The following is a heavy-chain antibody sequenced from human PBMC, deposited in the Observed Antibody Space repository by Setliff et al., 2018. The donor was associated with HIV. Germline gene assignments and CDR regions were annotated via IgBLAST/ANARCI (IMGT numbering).Heavy chain of an antibody. J-gene: IGHJ4*02. CDR2: ISHSGNT. CDR1: GGSISSNSDH. D-gene: IGHD3-22*01. CDR3: ARDPHYYDSSGHYSYFYFDF. Sequence: SETLSLTCTVSGGSISSNSDHWGWIRQPPGKGLEWIGGISHSGNTYYNPSLQSRVAISLDMSKNQFSLKLNSVSAADTAVYYCARDPHYYDSSGHYSYFYFDFWGLGMRVTVSS. V-gene: IGHV4-39*07.